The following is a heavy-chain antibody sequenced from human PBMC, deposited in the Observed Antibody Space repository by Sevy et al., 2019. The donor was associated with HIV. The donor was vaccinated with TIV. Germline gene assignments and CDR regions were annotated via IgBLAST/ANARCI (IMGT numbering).Heavy chain of an antibody. Sequence: GGSLRLSCAASGFTFSSYSMNWVRQAPGKGLEWVSYISSSSTIYYADSVKGRFTISRDNAKNSLYLQMNSLRDEDTAVYYCARDVYSSGWPPALDYWGQGTLVTVSS. V-gene: IGHV3-48*02. CDR1: GFTFSSYS. CDR3: ARDVYSSGWPPALDY. D-gene: IGHD6-19*01. CDR2: ISSSSTI. J-gene: IGHJ4*02.